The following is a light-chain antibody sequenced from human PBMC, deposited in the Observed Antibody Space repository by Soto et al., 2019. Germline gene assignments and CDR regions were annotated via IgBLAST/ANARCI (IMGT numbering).Light chain of an antibody. J-gene: IGKJ1*01. CDR1: QTISSW. CDR2: KAS. V-gene: IGKV1-5*03. Sequence: DIQMTQSPSTLSGSVGDRVTITCRASQTISSWLAWYQQKPGKAPKLLIYKASTLKSGVPSRFSGSGSGTEFTLTISSQQPDDFASYYCQHYTSYSEAFGQGTKVDNK. CDR3: QHYTSYSEA.